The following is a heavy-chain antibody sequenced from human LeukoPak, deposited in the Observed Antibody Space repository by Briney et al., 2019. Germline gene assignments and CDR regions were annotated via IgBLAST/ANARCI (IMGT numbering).Heavy chain of an antibody. CDR1: GFTFSNFW. Sequence: PGGSLRLSCAASGFTFSNFWMHWVRQAPGKGLVWVSRIDSDGSITDYADSVKGRFTTSRDNAKNTLYLQMNSLRAEDTAVYYCARDPSAVAGNFDYWGQGTLVTVSS. D-gene: IGHD6-19*01. CDR3: ARDPSAVAGNFDY. CDR2: IDSDGSIT. V-gene: IGHV3-74*01. J-gene: IGHJ4*02.